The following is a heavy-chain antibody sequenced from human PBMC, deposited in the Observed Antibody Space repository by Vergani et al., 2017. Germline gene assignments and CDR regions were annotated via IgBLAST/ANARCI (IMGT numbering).Heavy chain of an antibody. CDR3: ARDGVAGTLYYYYGMDV. Sequence: QVQLVESGGGVVQPGGSLRLSCAASGFTFSSYGMHWVRQAPGKGLEWVAFIRYDGSNKYYADSVKGRFTISRDNSKNTLYLQMNSLRAEDTAVYYCARDGVAGTLYYYYGMDVWGQGTTVTVSS. V-gene: IGHV3-30*02. CDR2: IRYDGSNK. J-gene: IGHJ6*02. D-gene: IGHD6-19*01. CDR1: GFTFSSYG.